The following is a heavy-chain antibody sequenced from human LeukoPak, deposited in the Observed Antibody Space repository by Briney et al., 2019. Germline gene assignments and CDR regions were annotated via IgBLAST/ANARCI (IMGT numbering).Heavy chain of an antibody. CDR1: GYTFTSYY. CDR3: ARDRPFYGGETQNYFDY. CDR2: INPSGGST. D-gene: IGHD4-23*01. Sequence: ASVKVSCKASGYTFTSYYMHWVRQAPGQGLEWMGMINPSGGSTSYAQKFQGRVTMTRDTSTSTVYMELSSLRSEDTAVYYCARDRPFYGGETQNYFDYWGQGTLVTVSS. V-gene: IGHV1-46*01. J-gene: IGHJ4*02.